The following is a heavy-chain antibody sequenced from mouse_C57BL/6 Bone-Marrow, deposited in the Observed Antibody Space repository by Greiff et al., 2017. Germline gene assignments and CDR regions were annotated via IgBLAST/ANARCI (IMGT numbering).Heavy chain of an antibody. J-gene: IGHJ4*01. Sequence: QVQLKQSGAELARPGASVKLSCKASGYTFTSYGISWVKQRTGQGLEWIGEIYPRNGNTNYNEKFKGKATLTADKSSSTAYMELRSLTSEDSAVYFCAPFLYDCYAMDYWGQGTSVTVSS. CDR1: GYTFTSYG. V-gene: IGHV1-81*01. CDR3: APFLYDCYAMDY. CDR2: IYPRNGNT. D-gene: IGHD1-1*01.